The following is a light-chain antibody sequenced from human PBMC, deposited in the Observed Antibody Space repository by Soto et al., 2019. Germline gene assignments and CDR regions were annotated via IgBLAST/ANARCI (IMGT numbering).Light chain of an antibody. CDR2: KAS. J-gene: IGKJ1*01. CDR1: QSISDW. Sequence: DIQMTQSPSTQSASVGDRVTITCRASQSISDWLAWYQQKPGKAPKFLIYKASNLESGVPSRFSGSGSGTEFTLTISSVQPDDFATYYCQYYDSYSWTFGQGTKVEIK. V-gene: IGKV1-5*03. CDR3: QYYDSYSWT.